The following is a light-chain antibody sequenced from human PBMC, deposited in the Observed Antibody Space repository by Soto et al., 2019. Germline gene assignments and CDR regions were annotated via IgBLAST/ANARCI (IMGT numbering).Light chain of an antibody. CDR1: SSDVGGYNY. V-gene: IGLV2-14*03. CDR3: SPDTTSNTRKIV. J-gene: IGLJ1*01. Sequence: QSALTQPASVSGSPGQSITISCTGTSSDVGGYNYVSWYQHHPGKAPKLIIYDVTNRPSGVSTPFSGSKSGNTASLTISGLQPEDEAEYYCSPDTTSNTRKIVFATETKLTVL. CDR2: DVT.